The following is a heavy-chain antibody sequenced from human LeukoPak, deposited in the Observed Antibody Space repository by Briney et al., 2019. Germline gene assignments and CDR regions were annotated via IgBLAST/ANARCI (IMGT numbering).Heavy chain of an antibody. D-gene: IGHD3-3*01. V-gene: IGHV4-38-2*02. CDR3: ARYDSGSFGPNFDP. J-gene: IGHJ5*02. Sequence: SETLSLTCTVSGYSISSGYYWGWIRQPPGKGLEWIGSIYHSGSTYYNPSLKSRVTISVDTSKNQFSLKLSSVTAADSAVCYCARYDSGSFGPNFDPWGQGTLVTVSS. CDR2: IYHSGST. CDR1: GYSISSGYY.